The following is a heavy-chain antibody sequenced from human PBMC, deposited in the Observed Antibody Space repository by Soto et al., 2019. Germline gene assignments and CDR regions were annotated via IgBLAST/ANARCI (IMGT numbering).Heavy chain of an antibody. CDR3: ARATIFGVVITLGPYYYYGMDV. CDR1: GGSFSGYY. D-gene: IGHD3-3*01. Sequence: PSETLSLTCAVYGGSFSGYYWSWIRQPPGKGLEWIGEINHSGSTNYNPSLKSRVTISVDTSKNQFSLKLSSVTAADTAVYYCARATIFGVVITLGPYYYYGMDVWGQGTTVTVSS. CDR2: INHSGST. J-gene: IGHJ6*02. V-gene: IGHV4-34*01.